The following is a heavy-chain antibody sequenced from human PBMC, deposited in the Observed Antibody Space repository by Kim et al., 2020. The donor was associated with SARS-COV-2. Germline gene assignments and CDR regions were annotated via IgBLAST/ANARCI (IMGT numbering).Heavy chain of an antibody. V-gene: IGHV3-9*01. J-gene: IGHJ3*02. CDR1: GFTFDDYA. CDR2: ISWNSGSI. D-gene: IGHD6-19*01. CDR3: AKDRSEIAVAGTGSAFDI. Sequence: GGSLRLSCAASGFTFDDYAMHWVRQAPGKGLEWVSGISWNSGSIGYADSVKGRFTISRDNAKNSLYLQMNSLRAEDTALYYCAKDRSEIAVAGTGSAFDIWGQGTMVTVSS.